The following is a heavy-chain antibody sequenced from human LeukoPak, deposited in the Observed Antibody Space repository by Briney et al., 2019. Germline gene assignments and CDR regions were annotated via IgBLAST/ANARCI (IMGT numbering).Heavy chain of an antibody. CDR2: ISYDGSNK. V-gene: IGHV3-30*04. CDR1: GFTFSSYA. J-gene: IGHJ4*02. CDR3: ASDPYDILTGYLDC. Sequence: PGRSLRLSCAASGFTFSSYAMHWVRQAPGKGLEWAAVISYDGSNKYYADSVKGRFTISRDNSKNTLYLQMNSLRAEDTAVYYCASDPYDILTGYLDCWGQGTLVTVSS. D-gene: IGHD3-9*01.